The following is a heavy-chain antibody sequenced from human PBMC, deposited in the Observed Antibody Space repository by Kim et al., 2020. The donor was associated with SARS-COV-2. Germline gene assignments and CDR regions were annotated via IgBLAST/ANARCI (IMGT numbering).Heavy chain of an antibody. D-gene: IGHD2-15*01. J-gene: IGHJ4*02. V-gene: IGHV1-69*01. CDR3: AREGYGGKDFDY. Sequence: NYAQKFQGRVTITADESTSTAYMELSSLRSEDTAVYYCAREGYGGKDFDYWGQGTLVTVSS.